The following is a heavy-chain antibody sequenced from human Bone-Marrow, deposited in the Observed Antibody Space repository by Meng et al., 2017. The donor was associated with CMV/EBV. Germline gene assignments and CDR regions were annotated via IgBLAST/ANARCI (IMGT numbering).Heavy chain of an antibody. J-gene: IGHJ4*02. V-gene: IGHV1-2*02. Sequence: ASVKVSCKASGYTFTGYYMHWVRQAPGQGLEWMGWINPNSGGTNYAQKFQGRVTMTRDTSTSTAYMELSRLRSDDTAVYYCARHPRTSYSSTRFDYWGQGTLVTVSS. CDR1: GYTFTGYY. CDR3: ARHPRTSYSSTRFDY. D-gene: IGHD6-13*01. CDR2: INPNSGGT.